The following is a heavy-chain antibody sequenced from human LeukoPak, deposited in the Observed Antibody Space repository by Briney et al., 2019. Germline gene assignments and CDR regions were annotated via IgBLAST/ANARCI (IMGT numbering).Heavy chain of an antibody. CDR1: GYTFTSYD. CDR3: ARAPDSVYYYYYYMDV. Sequence: GASVKVSCKASGYTFTSYDINWVRQATGQGLEWMGWMNPNSGNTGYAQKFQGRVTITRNTSISTAYMELSSLRSEDTAVYYCARAPDSVYYYYYYMDVWGKGTTVTVSS. V-gene: IGHV1-8*03. CDR2: MNPNSGNT. J-gene: IGHJ6*03.